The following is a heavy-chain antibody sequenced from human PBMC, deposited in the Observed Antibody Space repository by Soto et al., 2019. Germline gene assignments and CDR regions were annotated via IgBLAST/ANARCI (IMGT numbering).Heavy chain of an antibody. V-gene: IGHV3-30*04. CDR2: ITYDGTNK. J-gene: IGHJ4*02. CDR1: GFSFSISP. Sequence: GGSLRLSCAASGFSFSISPMHWVRQAPGKGPEWVALITYDGTNKFYADSVKGRFTISRDNSKSTLYLQVDSLRTEDAAVNYCERDPKTSGGQHWAFNYFDSWGQGTLVTVSS. D-gene: IGHD7-27*01. CDR3: ERDPKTSGGQHWAFNYFDS.